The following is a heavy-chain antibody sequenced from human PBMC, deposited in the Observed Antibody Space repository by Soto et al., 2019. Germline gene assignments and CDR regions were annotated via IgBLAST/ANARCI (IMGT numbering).Heavy chain of an antibody. CDR3: ARRDYAFWSGYYNPGAFNI. CDR2: IYYSGSA. J-gene: IGHJ3*02. V-gene: IGHV4-39*01. Sequence: SETLSLTCTVSGGSLSSSSYYWGWIRQPPGKGLEWIGSIYYSGSAYYKPSLRSRATISVDTSNNQFSLKLSSVTAADTAVYYCARRDYAFWSGYYNPGAFNIWGQGTMVTVSS. CDR1: GGSLSSSSYY. D-gene: IGHD3-3*01.